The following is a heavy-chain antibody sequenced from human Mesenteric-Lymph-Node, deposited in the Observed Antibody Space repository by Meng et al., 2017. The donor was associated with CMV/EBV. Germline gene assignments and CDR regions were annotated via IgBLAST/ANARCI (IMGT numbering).Heavy chain of an antibody. CDR1: GYTFTTYG. Sequence: ASGKVSCKASGYTFTTYGLSWVRQAPGQGLEWMGWISSYNGNTNYGQKLQGRVTMTTDTSPSTAYMELRSLRSDDTAVYYCARDAYTTSSRDAFDIWGQGTMVTVSS. V-gene: IGHV1-18*01. J-gene: IGHJ3*02. D-gene: IGHD6-6*01. CDR2: ISSYNGNT. CDR3: ARDAYTTSSRDAFDI.